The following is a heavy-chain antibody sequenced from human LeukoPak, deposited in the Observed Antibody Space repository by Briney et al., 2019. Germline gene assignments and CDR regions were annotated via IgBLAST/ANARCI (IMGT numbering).Heavy chain of an antibody. D-gene: IGHD3-10*01. CDR1: GFTFSSYA. CDR2: ISNNGGAT. CDR3: AKVFGTDYFDY. Sequence: GGSLRLSCAASGFTFSSYAMRWVRQAPGKGLEWVSGISNNGGATYYADSVGGRFTISRDNSKNTLCLQMNSLRAGDTAIYYCAKVFGTDYFDYWGQGTLVTVSS. J-gene: IGHJ4*02. V-gene: IGHV3-23*01.